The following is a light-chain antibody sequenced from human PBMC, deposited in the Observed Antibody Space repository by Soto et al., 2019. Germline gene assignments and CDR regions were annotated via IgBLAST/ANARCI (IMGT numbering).Light chain of an antibody. CDR3: SSYTTSSTPEV. Sequence: QSALTQPASVSGSPGQSITISCTGTSSDVGGYNYVSWYQQHPGKAPKLMIYDVSNRPSGVSNRFSGSKSGNTASLTISGLQAADEAAYYCSSYTTSSTPEVFGGGTKLTVL. CDR2: DVS. V-gene: IGLV2-14*01. CDR1: SSDVGGYNY. J-gene: IGLJ3*02.